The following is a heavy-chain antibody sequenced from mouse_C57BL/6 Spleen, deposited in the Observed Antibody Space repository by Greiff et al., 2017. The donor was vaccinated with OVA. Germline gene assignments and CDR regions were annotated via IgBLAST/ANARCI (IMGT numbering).Heavy chain of an antibody. CDR2: IYPGDGDT. CDR1: GYAFSSSW. Sequence: VQGVESGPELVKPGASVKISCKASGYAFSSSWMNWVKQRPGKGLEWIGRIYPGDGDTNYNGKFKGKATLTADKSSSTAYMQLSSLTSEDSAVYFCARVPLRAMDYWGQGTSVTVSS. CDR3: ARVPLRAMDY. J-gene: IGHJ4*01. V-gene: IGHV1-82*01. D-gene: IGHD6-1*01.